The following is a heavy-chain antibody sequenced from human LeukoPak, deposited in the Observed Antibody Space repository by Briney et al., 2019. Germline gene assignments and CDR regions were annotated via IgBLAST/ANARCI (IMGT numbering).Heavy chain of an antibody. CDR1: GYTFTSYA. V-gene: IGHV1-3*01. D-gene: IGHD2-15*01. CDR3: ATDLRGYGPNFDY. CDR2: INAGNGNT. J-gene: IGHJ4*02. Sequence: ASVKVSCKASGYTFTSYAMHWVRQAPGQRLEWMGWINAGNGNTKYSQKFQGRVTMTEDTSTDTAYMELSSLRSEDTAVYYCATDLRGYGPNFDYWGQGTLVTVSS.